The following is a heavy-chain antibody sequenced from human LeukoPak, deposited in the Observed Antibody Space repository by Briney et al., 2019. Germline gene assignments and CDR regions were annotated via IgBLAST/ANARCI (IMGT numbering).Heavy chain of an antibody. CDR3: AKAGTSSGSDDYHYYGMDV. V-gene: IGHV3-23*01. CDR2: ISGSGGST. CDR1: GFTFSSYA. Sequence: GGSLRLSCAASGFTFSSYAMSWVRQAPGKGLEWASAISGSGGSTYYADSVKGRFTISRDNSKNTLYLQMNSLRAEDTAVYYCAKAGTSSGSDDYHYYGMDVWGQGTTVTVSS. D-gene: IGHD3-10*01. J-gene: IGHJ6*02.